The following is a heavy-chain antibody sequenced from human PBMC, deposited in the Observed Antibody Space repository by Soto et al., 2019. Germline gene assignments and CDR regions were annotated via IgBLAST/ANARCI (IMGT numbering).Heavy chain of an antibody. Sequence: PGGSLRLSCAASGFTFSSHGMHWVRQAPGKGLEWVAVIWYDGSNKYSADSVKGRFTISRDNSKNTLYLQMNSLRAEDTSVYYCARDGESSTYCMDVWGQGTTVTVSS. D-gene: IGHD3-10*01. CDR1: GFTFSSHG. CDR3: ARDGESSTYCMDV. V-gene: IGHV3-33*01. CDR2: IWYDGSNK. J-gene: IGHJ6*02.